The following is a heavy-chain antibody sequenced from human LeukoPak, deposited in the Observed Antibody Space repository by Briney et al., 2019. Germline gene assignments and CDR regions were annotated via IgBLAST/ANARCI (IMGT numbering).Heavy chain of an antibody. D-gene: IGHD6-13*01. Sequence: SETLSLTCAVSGGSISSSNWWSWVRQPPGKGLEWIGEIYHSGSTNYNPSLKSRVTISVDTSKNQFSLKLSSVTAADTAVYYCARDVKQQLVRWFDPWGQGTLVTVSS. CDR2: IYHSGST. CDR3: ARDVKQQLVRWFDP. CDR1: GGSISSSNW. J-gene: IGHJ5*02. V-gene: IGHV4-4*02.